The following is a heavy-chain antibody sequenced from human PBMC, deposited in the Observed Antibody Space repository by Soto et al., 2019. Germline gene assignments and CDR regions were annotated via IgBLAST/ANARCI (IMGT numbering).Heavy chain of an antibody. J-gene: IGHJ6*02. D-gene: IGHD6-13*01. CDR1: GYTFTSYA. CDR3: ARGRGIAASYYYYGMDV. CDR2: INAGNGNT. Sequence: QVQLVQSGAEVKKPGASVKVSCTASGYTFTSYAMHWVRQAPGQRLEWMGWINAGNGNTKYSQKFQGRVTITRDTSASPAYMELSSLRSEDTAVYYCARGRGIAASYYYYGMDVWGQGTTVTVSS. V-gene: IGHV1-3*01.